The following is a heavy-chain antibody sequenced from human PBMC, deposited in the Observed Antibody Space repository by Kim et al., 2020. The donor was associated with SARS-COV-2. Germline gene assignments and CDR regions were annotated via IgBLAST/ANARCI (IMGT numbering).Heavy chain of an antibody. CDR2: ISYDGSNK. J-gene: IGHJ4*02. V-gene: IGHV3-30*18. CDR1: GFTFSSYG. CDR3: AKVPTEYSSSPFHY. D-gene: IGHD6-6*01. Sequence: GGSLRLSCAASGFTFSSYGMHWVRQAPGKGLEWVAVISYDGSNKYYADSVKGRFTISRDNSKNTLYLQMNSLRAEDTAVYYCAKVPTEYSSSPFHYWGQGTLVTVSS.